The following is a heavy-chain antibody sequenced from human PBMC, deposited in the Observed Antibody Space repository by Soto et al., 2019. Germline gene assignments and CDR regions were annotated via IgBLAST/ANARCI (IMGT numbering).Heavy chain of an antibody. Sequence: SETLSLTCTVSGGSISSYYWSWIRQPPGKGLEWIGYIYYSGSTNYNPSLKSRVTISVDTSKNQFSLKLSSVTAADTAVYYCARHDYGDLPRDYWGQGTLVTVSS. CDR1: GGSISSYY. CDR2: IYYSGST. CDR3: ARHDYGDLPRDY. V-gene: IGHV4-59*01. D-gene: IGHD4-17*01. J-gene: IGHJ4*02.